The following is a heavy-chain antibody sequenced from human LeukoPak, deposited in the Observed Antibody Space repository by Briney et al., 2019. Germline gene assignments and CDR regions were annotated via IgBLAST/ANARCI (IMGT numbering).Heavy chain of an antibody. CDR2: IVVGSGNT. CDR3: AAGRIVGATPKGFDY. D-gene: IGHD1-26*01. Sequence: GASVKVSCKASGFTFTSSAVQWVRQARGQRLEWIGWIVVGSGNTNYAQKFQERVTITRDMSTSTAYMELSSLRSEDTAVYYCAAGRIVGATPKGFDYWGQGTLVTVSS. J-gene: IGHJ4*02. CDR1: GFTFTSSA. V-gene: IGHV1-58*01.